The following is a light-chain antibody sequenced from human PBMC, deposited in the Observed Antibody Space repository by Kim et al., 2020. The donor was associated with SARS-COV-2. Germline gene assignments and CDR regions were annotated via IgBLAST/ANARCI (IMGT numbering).Light chain of an antibody. J-gene: IGLJ2*01. CDR2: QDD. CDR3: QAWDSNTYVI. CDR1: KLGDKF. V-gene: IGLV3-1*01. Sequence: SYELTQPPSVSVSPGQTVSITCSGDKLGDKFVSWYQQKPGQTPLLVIYQDDRPPSGIPERFSGSNSGNTATLTISGTQAMDESKYYCQAWDSNTYVIFGGGTQLTVL.